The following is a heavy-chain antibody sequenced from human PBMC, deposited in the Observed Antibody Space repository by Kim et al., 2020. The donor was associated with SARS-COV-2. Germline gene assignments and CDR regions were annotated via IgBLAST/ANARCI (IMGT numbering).Heavy chain of an antibody. CDR3: AKDRTPITVYGTHLDY. V-gene: IGHV3-30*18. CDR1: GFTFSSYG. J-gene: IGHJ4*02. Sequence: GGSLRLSCAASGFTFSSYGMHWVRQAPGKGLEWVAVISYDGGKKYYADSVKGRFTISRDNSKNTLYLQMNSLRVEDTAVYYCAKDRTPITVYGTHLDYWGQGTLVTVSS. CDR2: ISYDGGKK. D-gene: IGHD2-8*01.